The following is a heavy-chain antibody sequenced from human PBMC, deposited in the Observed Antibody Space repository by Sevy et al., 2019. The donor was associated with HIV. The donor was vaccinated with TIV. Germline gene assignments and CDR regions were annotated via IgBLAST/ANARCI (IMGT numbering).Heavy chain of an antibody. V-gene: IGHV3-23*01. CDR1: GFTFSSYS. D-gene: IGHD2-2*01. CDR3: AKDTCSSTSCYYQDAFDI. Sequence: GGSLRLSCAASGFTFSSYSMNWVRQAPGKGLEWVSGISDSGGSTYYADSVKGRFTISRDNSKNTLYLQMNSLRAEDTAVYYCAKDTCSSTSCYYQDAFDIWGQGTMVTVSS. CDR2: ISDSGGST. J-gene: IGHJ3*02.